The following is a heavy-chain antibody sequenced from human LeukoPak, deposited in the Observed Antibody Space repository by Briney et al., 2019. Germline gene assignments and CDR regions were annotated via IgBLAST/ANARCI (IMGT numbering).Heavy chain of an antibody. CDR3: AKDRGSGYHYFDY. D-gene: IGHD3-22*01. V-gene: IGHV3-23*01. CDR1: GFTFSSYA. CDR2: ISTSSESA. Sequence: PAGSLRLSCPVSGFTFSSYAKSWVRQAPGRGLEWVSVISTSSESAYYADSVKGRFTISRDNSKNTLYLQMNSLRAEDTAVYYCAKDRGSGYHYFDYWGQGTLVTVSS. J-gene: IGHJ4*02.